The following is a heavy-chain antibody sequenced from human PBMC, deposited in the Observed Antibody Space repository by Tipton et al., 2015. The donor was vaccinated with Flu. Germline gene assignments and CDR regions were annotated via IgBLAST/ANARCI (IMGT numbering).Heavy chain of an antibody. Sequence: SLRLSCAASGFTFSSYAMHWVRQAPGKGLEWVAVISYDGSNKYYADSVKGRFTISRDNSKNTLYLQMNSLRAEDTAVYYCARDEEVEYYDILTGPQSWGQATLATVSS. J-gene: IGHJ5*02. D-gene: IGHD3-9*01. CDR3: ARDEEVEYYDILTGPQS. V-gene: IGHV3-30-3*01. CDR2: ISYDGSNK. CDR1: GFTFSSYA.